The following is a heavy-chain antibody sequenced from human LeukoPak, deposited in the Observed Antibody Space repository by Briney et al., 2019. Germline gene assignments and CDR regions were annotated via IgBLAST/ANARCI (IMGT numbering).Heavy chain of an antibody. Sequence: GASVKVSCKASGYTFTGYYMHWVRQAPGQGLEWMGWINPNSGGTNYAQKFQGWVTMTRDTSISTAYMELSRLRSDDTAVYYCAITYSSSWGDAFDIWGQGTMVTVSS. CDR2: INPNSGGT. CDR3: AITYSSSWGDAFDI. V-gene: IGHV1-2*04. CDR1: GYTFTGYY. D-gene: IGHD6-13*01. J-gene: IGHJ3*02.